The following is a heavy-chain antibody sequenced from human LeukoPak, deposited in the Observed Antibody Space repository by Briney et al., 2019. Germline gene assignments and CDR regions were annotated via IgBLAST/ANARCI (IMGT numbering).Heavy chain of an antibody. CDR3: ARGPYDSSGYYHTVAECFQH. CDR2: ISSNGGST. CDR1: GFTFSSYA. V-gene: IGHV3-64*01. D-gene: IGHD3-22*01. J-gene: IGHJ1*01. Sequence: PGGSLRLSCAASGFTFSSYAMHWVRQAPGKGLEYVSAISSNGGSTYYANSVKGRFTVSRDNSKNTLYLQMGSLRAEDMAVYYCARGPYDSSGYYHTVAECFQHWGQGTLVTVSS.